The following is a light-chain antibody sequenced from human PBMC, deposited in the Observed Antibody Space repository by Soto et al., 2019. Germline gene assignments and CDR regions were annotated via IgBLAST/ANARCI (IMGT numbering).Light chain of an antibody. CDR3: QQYTTWPLN. Sequence: EIVMTQSPATLSVSPGERATLSCRASQGVTTNLAWYQQKPGQAPRLLIYGASTRATGIPARFSGSGSGTEFTLTISSLQSEDFAVYYCQQYTTWPLNFGGGTKVEIK. CDR1: QGVTTN. V-gene: IGKV3-15*01. J-gene: IGKJ4*01. CDR2: GAS.